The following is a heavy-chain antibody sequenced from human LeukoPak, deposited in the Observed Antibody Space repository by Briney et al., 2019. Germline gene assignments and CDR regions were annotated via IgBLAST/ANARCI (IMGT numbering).Heavy chain of an antibody. CDR1: GGSISSGSYY. CDR2: IFTSGST. J-gene: IGHJ3*02. V-gene: IGHV4-61*02. D-gene: IGHD4-17*01. Sequence: PSQTLSLTCTVSGGSISSGSYYWSWIRQPAGNGLEWIGRIFTSGSTNYNPSLKSRVTISVDTSKNQFSLKLSSVTAADTAVYYCARGGTTVKIGAFDIWGQGTMVTVSS. CDR3: ARGGTTVKIGAFDI.